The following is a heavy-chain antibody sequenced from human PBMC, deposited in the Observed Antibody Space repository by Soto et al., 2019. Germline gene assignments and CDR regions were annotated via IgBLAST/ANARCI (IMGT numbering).Heavy chain of an antibody. Sequence: GESLKISCKGSGYSFTSYWIGWVRQMPGKGLVLMGIIYPGDSDTRYSPSFQGQVTISADKSISTAYLQWSSLKASDTAMYYCARTAAAGKYYYGMDVWGQGTTVTVSS. D-gene: IGHD6-13*01. CDR3: ARTAAAGKYYYGMDV. CDR2: IYPGDSDT. J-gene: IGHJ6*02. CDR1: GYSFTSYW. V-gene: IGHV5-51*01.